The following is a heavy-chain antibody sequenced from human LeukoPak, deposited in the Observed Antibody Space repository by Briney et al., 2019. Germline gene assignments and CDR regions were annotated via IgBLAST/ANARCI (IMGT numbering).Heavy chain of an antibody. V-gene: IGHV4-61*02. CDR1: GGSISSGSYY. Sequence: SETLSLTCTVSGGSISSGSYYWSWIRQPAGKGLEWIGRIYTSGSTNYNPSLKSRVTISVDTSKTQFSLKLSSVTAADTAVYYCARDLVRGVISYYYYMDVWGKGTTVTVSS. CDR2: IYTSGST. J-gene: IGHJ6*03. D-gene: IGHD3-10*01. CDR3: ARDLVRGVISYYYYMDV.